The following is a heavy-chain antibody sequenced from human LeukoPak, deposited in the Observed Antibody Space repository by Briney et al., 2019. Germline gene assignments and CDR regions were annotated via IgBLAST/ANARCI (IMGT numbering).Heavy chain of an antibody. D-gene: IGHD6-13*01. Sequence: GGSLRLSCAASGFTFSSYSMNWVRQAPGKGLEWVSSISSSSSYIYYADSVKGRFTISRDNAKNSLYLQMNSLRAEDTAVYYCARNLLLAAPFDYWAQEPLVTVP. CDR2: ISSSSSYI. CDR3: ARNLLLAAPFDY. CDR1: GFTFSSYS. V-gene: IGHV3-21*04. J-gene: IGHJ4*02.